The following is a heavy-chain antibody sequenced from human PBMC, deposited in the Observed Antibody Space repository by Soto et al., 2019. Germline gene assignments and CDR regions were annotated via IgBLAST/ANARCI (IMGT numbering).Heavy chain of an antibody. V-gene: IGHV3-30*18. D-gene: IGHD2-2*01. CDR2: TSYNGSNK. Sequence: QVQLVESGGGVVQPGRSLRLSCAASGFTFSNYGMHWVRQAPGKGLEWVAVTSYNGSNKYYADSVKGRFTISRDNSKNTVFLQMSSLRVEDTAVYYCAKDKEYQVLLRMGYLWGQGTTVTVSS. CDR3: AKDKEYQVLLRMGYL. CDR1: GFTFSNYG. J-gene: IGHJ6*02.